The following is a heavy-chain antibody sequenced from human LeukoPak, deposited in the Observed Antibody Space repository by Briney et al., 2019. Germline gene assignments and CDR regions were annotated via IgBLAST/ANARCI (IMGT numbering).Heavy chain of an antibody. CDR3: ARHDDSSSSWGNYYYYYMDV. J-gene: IGHJ6*03. Sequence: PSETLSLTCTVSGGSIGSYYWSWIRQPPGKGLEWIGYIYTSGSTNYNPSLKSRVTISVDTSKNQFSLKLSSVTAADTAVYYCARHDDSSSSWGNYYYYYMDVWGKGTTVTVSS. CDR2: IYTSGST. D-gene: IGHD6-6*01. CDR1: GGSIGSYY. V-gene: IGHV4-4*09.